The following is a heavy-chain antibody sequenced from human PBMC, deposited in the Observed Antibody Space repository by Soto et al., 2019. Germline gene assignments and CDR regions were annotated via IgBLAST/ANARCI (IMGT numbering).Heavy chain of an antibody. CDR3: AKDYDYGDSLPIDY. J-gene: IGHJ4*02. D-gene: IGHD4-17*01. Sequence: EVQLLEAGGGLVQPGGSLRLSCAASGFSFTNYGMSWVRQAPGKGLEWLSAIIGNGDTAYYADSVRGRFTISRDNSKNTLYLQVDDLGSEDTAIYYCAKDYDYGDSLPIDYWGQGTLVTVSS. V-gene: IGHV3-23*01. CDR2: IIGNGDTA. CDR1: GFSFTNYG.